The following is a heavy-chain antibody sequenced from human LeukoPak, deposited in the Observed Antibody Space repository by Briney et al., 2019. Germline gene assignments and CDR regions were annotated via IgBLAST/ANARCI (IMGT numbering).Heavy chain of an antibody. J-gene: IGHJ4*02. CDR1: GYTFTSYY. V-gene: IGHV1-2*02. CDR3: ARTSYGDYVTDY. CDR2: INPNSGGT. D-gene: IGHD4-17*01. Sequence: ASVKVSCKASGYTFTSYYMHWVRQAPGQGLEWMGWINPNSGGTNYAQKFQGRVTMTRDTSISTAYMELSRLRSDDTAVYCCARTSYGDYVTDYWGQGTLVTVSS.